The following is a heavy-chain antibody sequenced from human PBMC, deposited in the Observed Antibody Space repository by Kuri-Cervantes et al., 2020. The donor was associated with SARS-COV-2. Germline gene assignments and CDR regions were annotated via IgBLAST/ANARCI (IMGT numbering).Heavy chain of an antibody. D-gene: IGHD2-2*01. V-gene: IGHV4-39*07. Sequence: SETLSLTCTVSGGSISSSSYYWGWIRQPPGKGLEWIGEINHSGSTNYNPSLMSRVTISVDTSKNQFSLELTSVTAADTAIYYCASEYSTTTFRPAGNSYNKYFDYWGQGTRVTVSS. CDR1: GGSISSSSYY. CDR2: INHSGST. CDR3: ASEYSTTTFRPAGNSYNKYFDY. J-gene: IGHJ4*02.